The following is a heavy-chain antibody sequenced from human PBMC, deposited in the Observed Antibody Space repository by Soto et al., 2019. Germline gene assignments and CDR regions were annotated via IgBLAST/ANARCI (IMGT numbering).Heavy chain of an antibody. CDR1: GFTFSSYA. D-gene: IGHD3-3*01. V-gene: IGHV3-23*01. CDR2: ISGSGGST. Sequence: GGSLRLSCAASGFTFSSYAMSWVRQAPGRGLEWVSAISGSGGSTYYADSVKGRFTISRDNSKNTLYLQMNSLRAEDTAVYYCAKLRLSSDFWSGYYPGLGRFDPWGQGTLVTVSS. CDR3: AKLRLSSDFWSGYYPGLGRFDP. J-gene: IGHJ5*02.